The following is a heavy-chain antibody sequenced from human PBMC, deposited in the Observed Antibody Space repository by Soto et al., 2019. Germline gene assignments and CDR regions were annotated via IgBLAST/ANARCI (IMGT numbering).Heavy chain of an antibody. CDR3: ARGYCSGGTCYFGAFDV. Sequence: EVQLVQSGAEVKKPGESLKISCKGSGFRFTTYWIGWVRQMPGKGLEWMGIIYPGDSDTRYSPSFQGQVTISADKSITTAYLQWSSLKASDTAMYYCARGYCSGGTCYFGAFDVWGQGTMVAVSS. D-gene: IGHD2-15*01. J-gene: IGHJ3*01. CDR1: GFRFTTYW. CDR2: IYPGDSDT. V-gene: IGHV5-51*01.